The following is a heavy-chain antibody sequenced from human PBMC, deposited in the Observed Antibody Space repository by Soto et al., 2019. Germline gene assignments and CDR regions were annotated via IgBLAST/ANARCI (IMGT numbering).Heavy chain of an antibody. CDR1: GGTVSSYA. Sequence: QVQLVQSGAEVKKPGSSVKGSCKASGGTVSSYALSWVRQAPGQGLEWMGGIIPISETTNYAQKFQGRVTITADESKSTAYMELSSLRSEDTAVYYCARSQGSSTSLEIYYSYYYGMDVWGQRTTVTFSS. J-gene: IGHJ6*02. CDR2: IIPISETT. D-gene: IGHD2-2*01. CDR3: ARSQGSSTSLEIYYSYYYGMDV. V-gene: IGHV1-69*01.